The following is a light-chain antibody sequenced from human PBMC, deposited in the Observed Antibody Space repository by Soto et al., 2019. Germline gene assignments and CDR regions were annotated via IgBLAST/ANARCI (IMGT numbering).Light chain of an antibody. CDR1: QSVRSN. V-gene: IGKV3-15*01. CDR2: GAS. Sequence: EVVMTQSPATLPVSPGESATLSCRASQSVRSNLAWYQQKAGRAPRLLIYGASTRATGIPPRFSGSGSGTEFTPTISGLQSEDVADYYCQQYNNWPPLTFGGGTKVEIK. J-gene: IGKJ4*01. CDR3: QQYNNWPPLT.